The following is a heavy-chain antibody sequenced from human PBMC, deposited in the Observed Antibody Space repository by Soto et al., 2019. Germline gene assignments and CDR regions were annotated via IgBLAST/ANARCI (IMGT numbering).Heavy chain of an antibody. Sequence: PGESLKISCKGSGYSFTSYWLGWVRQMPVKGLEWMGIIYPGDSDTRYSPSFQGQVTISADKSISTAYLQWSSLKASDTAMYYCARLPLSYYDSSGYYYGPYYFDYWGQGTLVIVSS. CDR2: IYPGDSDT. V-gene: IGHV5-51*01. CDR3: ARLPLSYYDSSGYYYGPYYFDY. CDR1: GYSFTSYW. D-gene: IGHD3-22*01. J-gene: IGHJ4*02.